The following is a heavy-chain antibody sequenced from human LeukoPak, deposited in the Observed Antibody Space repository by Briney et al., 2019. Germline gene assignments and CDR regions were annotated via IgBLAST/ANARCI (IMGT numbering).Heavy chain of an antibody. J-gene: IGHJ4*02. CDR1: GFTFSSYW. CDR2: VNTDGSST. Sequence: GGSLRLSCAAPGFTFSSYWIHWVRQAPGKGLVWDSRVNTDGSSTIYADSVKGRFTISRDNAKNTVYLQMNSLRAEDTAVYYCSRRADSDYWGQGTLVTVSS. CDR3: SRRADSDY. D-gene: IGHD3-22*01. V-gene: IGHV3-74*01.